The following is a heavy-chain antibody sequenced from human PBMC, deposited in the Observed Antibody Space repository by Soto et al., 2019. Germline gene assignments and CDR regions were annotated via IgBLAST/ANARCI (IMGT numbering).Heavy chain of an antibody. Sequence: GVPQKISCKASGYDFVAFWIVWVSQEPGKGLEWMGVIYPDDSDVTYSPPFQGQVTISAGKSTTTAYLHWRNLRASDTSIGYCGRNRMAGGFGPCGQRPPGTVAS. D-gene: IGHD2-8*01. J-gene: IGHJ5*02. CDR1: GYDFVAFW. CDR3: GRNRMAGGFGP. CDR2: IYPDDSDV. V-gene: IGHV5-51*01.